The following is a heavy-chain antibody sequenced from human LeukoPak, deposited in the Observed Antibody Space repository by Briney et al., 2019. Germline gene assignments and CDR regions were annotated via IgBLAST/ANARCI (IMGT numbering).Heavy chain of an antibody. Sequence: SETLSLTCSVSGDSISSYYWSWIRQPPGKGLEWIGYIYYSGSTNYNPSLKSRVTISVDTSKNQFSLKLSSVTAADTAVYYCARGVTFSDYWGQGTLVTVSS. D-gene: IGHD3-16*01. CDR1: GDSISSYY. CDR2: IYYSGST. V-gene: IGHV4-59*01. CDR3: ARGVTFSDY. J-gene: IGHJ4*02.